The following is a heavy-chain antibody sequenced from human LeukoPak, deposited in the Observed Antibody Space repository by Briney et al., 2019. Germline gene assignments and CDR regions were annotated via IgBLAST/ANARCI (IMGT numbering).Heavy chain of an antibody. D-gene: IGHD6-19*01. V-gene: IGHV1-2*04. Sequence: ASVTVSCTASGYTFTGYYMHWVRQAPGQGLEWMGWINPNSGGTNYAQKFQGWVTMTRDTSTSTAYMELSRLRSDDTAVYYCARGMSRGAVAGTYWGQGTLVTVSS. J-gene: IGHJ4*02. CDR1: GYTFTGYY. CDR3: ARGMSRGAVAGTY. CDR2: INPNSGGT.